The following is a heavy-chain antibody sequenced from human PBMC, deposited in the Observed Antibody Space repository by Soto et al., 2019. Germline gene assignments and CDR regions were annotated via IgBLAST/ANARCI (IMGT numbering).Heavy chain of an antibody. J-gene: IGHJ4*02. CDR2: IIPILGIA. V-gene: IGHV1-69*04. CDR3: ARDKTNTIPDY. CDR1: GGTFSSYT. D-gene: IGHD1-1*01. Sequence: ASVKVSCKASGGTFSSYTISWVRQAPGQGLEWMGRIIPILGIANYAQKFQGRVTMTTDTSTSTAYMELRSLRSDDTAVYYCARDKTNTIPDYWGQGTLVTVSS.